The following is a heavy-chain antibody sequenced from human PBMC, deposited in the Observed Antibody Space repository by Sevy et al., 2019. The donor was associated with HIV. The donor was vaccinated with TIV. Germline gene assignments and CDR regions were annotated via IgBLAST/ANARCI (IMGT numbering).Heavy chain of an antibody. V-gene: IGHV3-7*01. D-gene: IGHD2-2*01. J-gene: IGHJ4*02. Sequence: GGSLRLSCVASGFTFNTYWMTWVRQAPGKGVEWVANINPDGSEKDYVDSLKGRFTVSRDNAETSLYLHMNSLRVEDTAVYFCARLLWDVVVVPGTTPGQYFDYWGQGTLVTVSS. CDR1: GFTFNTYW. CDR3: ARLLWDVVVVPGTTPGQYFDY. CDR2: INPDGSEK.